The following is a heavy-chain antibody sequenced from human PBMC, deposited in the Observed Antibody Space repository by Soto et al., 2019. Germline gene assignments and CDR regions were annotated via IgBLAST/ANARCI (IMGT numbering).Heavy chain of an antibody. Sequence: QVQLVQSGAVVKKPGASVKVSCKASGGTFSSYAISWVRQAPGQGLEWMGGIISIFGTAYYAQKFQGRVTITADESTSTAYMELSSLRSEDTAVYYCARSYYYGSGSPWNFDYWGQGTLVTVSS. CDR2: IISIFGTA. CDR1: GGTFSSYA. CDR3: ARSYYYGSGSPWNFDY. J-gene: IGHJ4*02. D-gene: IGHD3-10*01. V-gene: IGHV1-69*12.